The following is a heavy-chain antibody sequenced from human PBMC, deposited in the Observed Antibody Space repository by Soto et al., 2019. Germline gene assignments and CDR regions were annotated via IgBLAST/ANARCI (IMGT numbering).Heavy chain of an antibody. V-gene: IGHV3-23*01. CDR3: ATKISIVVVPAETFAFFPGVPAYYFDY. J-gene: IGHJ4*02. CDR2: ISGSGGST. CDR1: GFTFSSYA. D-gene: IGHD2-2*01. Sequence: GGSLRLSCAASGFTFSSYAMSWVRQAPGKGLEWVSAISGSGGSTYYADSVKGRFTISRDNSKNTLYLQMNSLRAEDTAVYYCATKISIVVVPAETFAFFPGVPAYYFDYWGQGTLVTVSS.